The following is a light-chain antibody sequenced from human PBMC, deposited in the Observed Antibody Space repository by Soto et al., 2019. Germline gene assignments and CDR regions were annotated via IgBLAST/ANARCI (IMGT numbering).Light chain of an antibody. V-gene: IGKV1-5*03. CDR1: QTISSW. CDR2: KAS. J-gene: IGKJ1*01. Sequence: DIKMTQSASTLSGSVGDRVTITCRASQTISSWLAWYQQKPGKAPKLLIYKASTLKSGVPSRFSGSGSGAEFTLTISSLQPDDFATYYCQHYNSYSEAFGQGTKVELK. CDR3: QHYNSYSEA.